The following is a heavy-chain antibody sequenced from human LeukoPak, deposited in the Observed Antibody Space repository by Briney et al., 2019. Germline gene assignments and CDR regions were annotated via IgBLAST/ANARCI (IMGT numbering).Heavy chain of an antibody. CDR1: GYTFTGYY. J-gene: IGHJ4*02. CDR2: INPNSGGT. V-gene: IGHV1-2*04. D-gene: IGHD6-19*01. Sequence: ASVKVSCKASGYTFTGYYMHWVRQAPGQGLEWMGWINPNSGGTNYAQKFQGWVTMTRDTSISTAYMELSRLRSDDTAVYYCAREPRIAVAGGQFDYWGQGTLVTVSS. CDR3: AREPRIAVAGGQFDY.